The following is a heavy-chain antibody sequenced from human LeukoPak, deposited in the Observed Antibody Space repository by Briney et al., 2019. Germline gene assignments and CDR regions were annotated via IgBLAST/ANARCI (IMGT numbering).Heavy chain of an antibody. CDR1: GFTFSSYS. J-gene: IGHJ5*02. D-gene: IGHD4-17*01. CDR3: ARDVGDGDYGWFDP. CDR2: IYYTGST. V-gene: IGHV4-39*07. Sequence: GSLRLSCAASGFTFSSYSMNWIRQPPGKRLEWIGTIYYTGSTYYNPSLKSRVTISVHTSKNQFSLKLSSVTAADTAIYYCARDVGDGDYGWFDPWGQGTLVSVSS.